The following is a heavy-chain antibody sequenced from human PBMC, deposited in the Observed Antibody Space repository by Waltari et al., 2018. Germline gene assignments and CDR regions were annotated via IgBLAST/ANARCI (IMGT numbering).Heavy chain of an antibody. D-gene: IGHD3-3*01. CDR3: ARDWSGSGRGINY. V-gene: IGHV3-7*01. Sequence: VESGGGLVQPGGSLRLSCAASGFTFSPYWMGWVRQAPGRGLVWVANIKTDGSEKYCVDSVKGRFTISRDNAKNSLSLQMSTLRAEDTGRYYCARDWSGSGRGINYWGQGTLVTVSS. CDR2: IKTDGSEK. CDR1: GFTFSPYW. J-gene: IGHJ4*02.